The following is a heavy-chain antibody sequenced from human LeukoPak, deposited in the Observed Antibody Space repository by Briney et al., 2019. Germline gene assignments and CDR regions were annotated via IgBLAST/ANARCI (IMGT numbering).Heavy chain of an antibody. CDR1: GFTFSTYA. CDR3: AKDLGGIYYYDF. J-gene: IGHJ4*02. V-gene: IGHV3-30*04. Sequence: GGSLRLSCAASGFTFSTYAMHWVRQAPGKGLEWVAVISYDGSSKYYADSVKGRFTISRDNSKNTLYLQMNSLRAEDTAVYYCAKDLGGIYYYDFWGQGTLVTVSS. D-gene: IGHD3-16*01. CDR2: ISYDGSSK.